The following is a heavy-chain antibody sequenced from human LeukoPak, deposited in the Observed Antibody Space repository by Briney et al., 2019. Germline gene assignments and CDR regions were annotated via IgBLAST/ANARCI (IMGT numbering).Heavy chain of an antibody. CDR2: ISGSGGST. Sequence: GGSLRLSCAASGFTFSSYAMSWVRQAPGKGLEWVSAISGSGGSTYYADSVKCRFTISRDNAKNTLFLQMNSLRAEDTAVYYCARAYYFDTTGHDSDALDIWGRGTMVTVSS. J-gene: IGHJ3*02. D-gene: IGHD3-22*01. CDR1: GFTFSSYA. CDR3: ARAYYFDTTGHDSDALDI. V-gene: IGHV3-23*01.